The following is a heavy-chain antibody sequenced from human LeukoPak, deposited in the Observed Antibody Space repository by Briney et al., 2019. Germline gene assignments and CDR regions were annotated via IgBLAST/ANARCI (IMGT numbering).Heavy chain of an antibody. J-gene: IGHJ3*02. CDR1: GGSISSSSYY. CDR3: ARWGIAVAGLDAFDI. Sequence: SETLFLTCTVSGGSISSSSYYWGWIRQPPGKGLEWIGSIYYSGSTYYNPSLKSRVTISVDTSKNQFSLKLSSVTAADTAVYYCARWGIAVAGLDAFDIWGQGTMVTVSS. D-gene: IGHD6-19*01. CDR2: IYYSGST. V-gene: IGHV4-39*07.